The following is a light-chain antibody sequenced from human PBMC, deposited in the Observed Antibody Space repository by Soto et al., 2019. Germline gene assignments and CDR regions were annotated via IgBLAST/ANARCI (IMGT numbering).Light chain of an antibody. J-gene: IGLJ2*01. CDR3: GTWDSSLTAVV. V-gene: IGLV1-51*01. Sequence: QSVLTQPPSVSAAPGQKVTISCSGSNSNIGKNYVSWYQQLPGTAPRLLIYDNDKRPSGIPDRFSGFKSGASATLGITGLQTGDEADYYCGTWDSSLTAVVFGGGTKLTVL. CDR1: NSNIGKNY. CDR2: DND.